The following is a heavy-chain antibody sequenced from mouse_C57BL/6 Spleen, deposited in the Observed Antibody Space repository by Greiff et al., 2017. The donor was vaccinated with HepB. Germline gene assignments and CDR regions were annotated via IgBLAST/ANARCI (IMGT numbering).Heavy chain of an antibody. Sequence: EVKVEESGEGLVKPGGSLKLSCAASGFTFSSYAMSWVRQTPEKRLEWVAYISSGGDYIYYADTVKGRFTISRDNARNTLYLQMSSLKSEDTAMYYCTRDGNHYFDYWGQGTTLTVSS. J-gene: IGHJ2*01. CDR2: ISSGGDYI. CDR1: GFTFSSYA. V-gene: IGHV5-9-1*02. D-gene: IGHD1-1*01. CDR3: TRDGNHYFDY.